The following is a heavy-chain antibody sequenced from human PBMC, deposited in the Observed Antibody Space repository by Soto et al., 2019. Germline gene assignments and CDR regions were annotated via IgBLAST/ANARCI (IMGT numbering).Heavy chain of an antibody. J-gene: IGHJ6*02. V-gene: IGHV4-59*08. Sequence: PSETLSLTCTVSGGSISSYYWSWIRQPPGKGLEWIGYIYYSGSTNYNPSLKSRVTISVDTSKNQFSLKLSSVTAADTAVYYCARLPGVWFGESTPYYYYGMDVWGQGTTVTVSS. CDR1: GGSISSYY. CDR2: IYYSGST. D-gene: IGHD3-10*01. CDR3: ARLPGVWFGESTPYYYYGMDV.